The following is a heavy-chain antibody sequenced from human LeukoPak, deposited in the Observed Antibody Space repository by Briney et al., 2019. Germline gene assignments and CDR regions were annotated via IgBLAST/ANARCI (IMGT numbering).Heavy chain of an antibody. J-gene: IGHJ4*02. Sequence: PSETLSLTCTVSGHSISSGYYWGWIRQPPGKGLEWIGSIYHSGSTYSNPSLKSRVTISVDTSTNQLSLRLSSVTAEDTAVYYCASGAGRDSAWNVPFDYWGQGTLVTVSS. CDR2: IYHSGST. CDR3: ASGAGRDSAWNVPFDY. D-gene: IGHD1-1*01. V-gene: IGHV4-38-2*02. CDR1: GHSISSGYY.